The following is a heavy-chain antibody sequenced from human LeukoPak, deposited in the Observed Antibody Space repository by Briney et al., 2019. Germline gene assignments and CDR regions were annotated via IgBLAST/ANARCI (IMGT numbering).Heavy chain of an antibody. CDR3: ARDRSYYTFDY. CDR2: MHHSGST. D-gene: IGHD3-10*01. J-gene: IGHJ4*02. V-gene: IGHV4-38-2*02. CDR1: GYSISTDYH. Sequence: SGTLSLTCAVSGYSISTDYHWGWIRQPPGKGLEWIGSMHHSGSTYYNPSLKSRVTISLDTSKNQVSLKLNSVTAADTAVYYCARDRSYYTFDYWGQGTLVTV.